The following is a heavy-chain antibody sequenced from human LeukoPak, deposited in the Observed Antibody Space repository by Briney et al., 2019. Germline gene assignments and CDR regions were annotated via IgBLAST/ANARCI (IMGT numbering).Heavy chain of an antibody. D-gene: IGHD3-10*01. CDR3: AKDRYYYGSGSYPDY. CDR1: GFTFSSYG. J-gene: IGHJ4*02. Sequence: PGGSLRLSCAASGFTFSSYGMHWVRQAPGKGQEWVAFIRYDGSNKYYADSVKGRFTISRDNSKNTLYLQMNSLRAEDTAVYYCAKDRYYYGSGSYPDYWGQGTLVTVSS. CDR2: IRYDGSNK. V-gene: IGHV3-30*02.